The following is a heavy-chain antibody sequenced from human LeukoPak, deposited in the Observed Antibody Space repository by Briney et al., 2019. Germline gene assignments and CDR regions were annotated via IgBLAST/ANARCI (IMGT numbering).Heavy chain of an antibody. J-gene: IGHJ5*02. Sequence: SQTLSLTCAISGDIVSSNSVTWNWIRQYPSRGLEWLGRTYYRSTWYNDCAVSVRGRITVNPDTSKNQFSLHLNSVTPEDTAVYYCARRLTQYDCFDPWGQGILVTVSS. CDR3: ARRLTQYDCFDP. CDR2: TYYRSTWYN. D-gene: IGHD2-2*01. CDR1: GDIVSSNSVT. V-gene: IGHV6-1*01.